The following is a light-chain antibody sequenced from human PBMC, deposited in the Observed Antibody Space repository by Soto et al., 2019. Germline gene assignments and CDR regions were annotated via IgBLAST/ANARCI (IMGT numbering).Light chain of an antibody. CDR3: SSYTSSSTPEVV. V-gene: IGLV2-14*01. CDR1: SSDVGGYNY. Sequence: QSALTQPASVSGSPGQSITISCTGTSSDVGGYNYVSWYQQHPGKAPKLMIYDVSNRPSGVSNRFSGSTSGNTASLTISGXXXXXXXXYYCSSYTSSSTPEVVFGGGTKVTVL. J-gene: IGLJ2*01. CDR2: DVS.